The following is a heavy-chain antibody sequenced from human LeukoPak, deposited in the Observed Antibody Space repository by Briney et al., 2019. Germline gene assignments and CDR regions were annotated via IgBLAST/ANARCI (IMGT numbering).Heavy chain of an antibody. Sequence: GGSLRLSCAASGFTFSSYAMHWVRQAPGKRLEWVAVISYDGSNKYYADSVKGRFTISRDNSKNTLYLQMNSLRAEDTAVYYCARDPSYYYFDYWGQGTLVTVSS. D-gene: IGHD1-26*01. J-gene: IGHJ4*02. CDR1: GFTFSSYA. CDR2: ISYDGSNK. CDR3: ARDPSYYYFDY. V-gene: IGHV3-30-3*01.